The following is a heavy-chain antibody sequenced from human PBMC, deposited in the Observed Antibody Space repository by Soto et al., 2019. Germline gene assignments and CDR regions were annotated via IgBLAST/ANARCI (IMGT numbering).Heavy chain of an antibody. Sequence: GASVKGSWKASGGTFSSYSISWVRRAPGQGLEWMGGIIPIFGTANYAQKFQGRVTITADESTSTAYMELSSLRSEDTAVYYCARGRHPSYYYYYGMDVWGQGTTVTVSS. CDR2: IIPIFGTA. J-gene: IGHJ6*02. V-gene: IGHV1-69*13. CDR1: GGTFSSYS. CDR3: ARGRHPSYYYYYGMDV.